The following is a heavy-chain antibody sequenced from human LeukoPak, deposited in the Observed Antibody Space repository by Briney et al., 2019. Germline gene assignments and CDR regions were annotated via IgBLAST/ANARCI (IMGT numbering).Heavy chain of an antibody. D-gene: IGHD4-23*01. Sequence: SVKVSCKASGGTFISYDISWVRQAPGQGLEWMGGITPIFGTAKYAQKFQGRVTITAVESMSTAYMELSSLRSEDTAVYYCARGWLAETTVVTPYNYWGQGTLVTVSS. V-gene: IGHV1-69*13. J-gene: IGHJ4*02. CDR2: ITPIFGTA. CDR1: GGTFISYD. CDR3: ARGWLAETTVVTPYNY.